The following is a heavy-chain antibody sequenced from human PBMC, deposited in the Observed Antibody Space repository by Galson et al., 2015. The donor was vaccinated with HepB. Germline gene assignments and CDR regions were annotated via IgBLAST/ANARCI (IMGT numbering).Heavy chain of an antibody. V-gene: IGHV4-59*08. J-gene: IGHJ6*02. D-gene: IGHD2-21*01. CDR3: ASQDDLFASDV. Sequence: ETLSLTCTVSGGSISSYYWSWIRQPPGKGLEWIGYIYYNGNTNYNPSLKSRVTLSIVTSKNQFSLNLSSVTAADTAVYYCASQDDLFASDVWGQGTTVTVSS. CDR1: GGSISSYY. CDR2: IYYNGNT.